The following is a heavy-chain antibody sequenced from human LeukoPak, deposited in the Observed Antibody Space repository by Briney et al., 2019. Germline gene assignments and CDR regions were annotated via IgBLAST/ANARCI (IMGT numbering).Heavy chain of an antibody. CDR2: IYYSGST. D-gene: IGHD6-13*01. Sequence: PSETLSLTCTVSGGSISSYYWSWIRQPPGKGLEWIGYIYYSGSTNYNPSLKSRVTISVDTSKNQFSLKLSSVTAADTAVYYCARDSPSVEQQLVHGYWGQGTLVTVSS. CDR3: ARDSPSVEQQLVHGY. V-gene: IGHV4-59*01. J-gene: IGHJ4*02. CDR1: GGSISSYY.